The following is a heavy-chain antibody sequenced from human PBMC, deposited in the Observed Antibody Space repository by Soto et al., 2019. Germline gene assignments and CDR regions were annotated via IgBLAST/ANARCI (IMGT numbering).Heavy chain of an antibody. V-gene: IGHV3-30-3*01. CDR1: GFTFSSYA. D-gene: IGHD3-22*01. Sequence: GGSLRLSCAASGFTFSSYAMHWVRQAPGEGLEWVAVISYDGSNKYYADSVKGRFTISRDNSKNTLYLQMNSLRAEDTAVYYCARDEGYYDSSGPPFDYWGQGTLVTVSS. J-gene: IGHJ4*02. CDR2: ISYDGSNK. CDR3: ARDEGYYDSSGPPFDY.